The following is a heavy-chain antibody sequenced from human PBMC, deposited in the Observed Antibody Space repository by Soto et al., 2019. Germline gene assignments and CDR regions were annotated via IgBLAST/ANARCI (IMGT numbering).Heavy chain of an antibody. V-gene: IGHV3-30-3*01. CDR1: GFTFSSYA. CDR3: ARARSTMVRGVISY. CDR2: ISYDGSNK. D-gene: IGHD3-10*01. Sequence: PGGSLRLSCAASGFTFSSYAMHWVRQAPGKGLEWVAVISYDGSNKYYADSVKGRFTISRDNFKNTLYLQMNSLRAEDTAVYYCARARSTMVRGVISYWGQGTLVTVSS. J-gene: IGHJ4*02.